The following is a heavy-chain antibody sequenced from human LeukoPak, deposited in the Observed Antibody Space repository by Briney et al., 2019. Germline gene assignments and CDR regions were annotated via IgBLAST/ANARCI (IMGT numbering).Heavy chain of an antibody. CDR1: GFTVSSYG. CDR2: ISYDGSNK. D-gene: IGHD6-19*01. J-gene: IGHJ4*02. V-gene: IGHV3-30*03. CDR3: ARVSAGGDYVDY. Sequence: GGSLRLSCAASGFTVSSYGMHWVRQAPGKGLEWVAVISYDGSNKSYADSVKGRFTISRDNSKNTLYLQMNSLRAEDTAVYYCARVSAGGDYVDYWGQGTLVTVSS.